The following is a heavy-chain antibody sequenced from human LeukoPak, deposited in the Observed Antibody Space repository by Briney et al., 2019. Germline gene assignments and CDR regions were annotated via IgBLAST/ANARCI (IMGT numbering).Heavy chain of an antibody. Sequence: PSETLSLTCSVSGDSISYFYWSWIRQAAGKGLEWIGRMSSSGNNDYNASLKSRVTMSVDTSKNQLSLKVISVTAADTAVYYCARGGPRWFDPWGQGTLVTVSS. CDR2: MSSSGNN. CDR3: ARGGPRWFDP. J-gene: IGHJ5*02. D-gene: IGHD3-16*01. CDR1: GDSISYFY. V-gene: IGHV4-4*07.